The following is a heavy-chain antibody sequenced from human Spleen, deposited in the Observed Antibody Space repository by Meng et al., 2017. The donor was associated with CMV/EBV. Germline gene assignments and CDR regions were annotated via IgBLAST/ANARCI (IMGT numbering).Heavy chain of an antibody. D-gene: IGHD2-2*01. J-gene: IGHJ5*02. CDR3: ARGLTSCWDP. V-gene: IGHV4-34*01. Sequence: LSLTVAVYGGSFSGCYWSWIRQPPGKGLEWIGEINHSGSTNYNPSLKSRVTISVDTSKNQFSLKLSSVTAADTAVYYCARGLTSCWDPWGQGTLVTVSS. CDR1: GGSFSGCY. CDR2: INHSGST.